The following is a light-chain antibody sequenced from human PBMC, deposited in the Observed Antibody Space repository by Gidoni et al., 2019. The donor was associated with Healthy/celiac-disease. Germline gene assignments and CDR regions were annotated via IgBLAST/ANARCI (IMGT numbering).Light chain of an antibody. V-gene: IGLV6-57*02. CDR3: QSYDSSFWV. J-gene: IGLJ3*02. Sequence: FMLTQPHSVSQSPGKTVTISCTGSSGSISSNYVQWYQQRPGSAPTTVIYEDNQRPSGVTDRFSGSIDSSSNSASLTISGLKTEDEADYYCQSYDSSFWVFGGGTKLTVL. CDR1: SGSISSNY. CDR2: EDN.